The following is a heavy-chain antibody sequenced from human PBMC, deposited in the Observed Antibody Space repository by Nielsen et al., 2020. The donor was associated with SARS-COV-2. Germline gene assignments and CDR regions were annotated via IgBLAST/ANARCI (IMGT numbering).Heavy chain of an antibody. J-gene: IGHJ6*02. CDR3: ARDYGDYWSPTGGMYV. CDR1: GFTVSRNY. CDR2: IYSGGST. D-gene: IGHD4-17*01. V-gene: IGHV3-53*01. Sequence: GESLKISCAASGFTVSRNYMSWVRQAPGKGLEWVSVIYSGGSTYYADSVKGRFTISRDNSKNMLYLQMNSLRAEDTAVYDRARDYGDYWSPTGGMYVWGQGTTVTVSS.